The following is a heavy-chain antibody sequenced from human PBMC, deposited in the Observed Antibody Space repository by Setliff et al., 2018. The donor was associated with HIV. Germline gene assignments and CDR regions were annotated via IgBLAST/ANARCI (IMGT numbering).Heavy chain of an antibody. J-gene: IGHJ5*02. V-gene: IGHV4-61*09. CDR1: GDSMASGSFY. CDR3: ARRTFGSGRFDP. CDR2: VHSTLST. D-gene: IGHD6-19*01. Sequence: TLSLTCTVSGDSMASGSFYWSWVRQPAGKGLEWIGQVHSTLSTNYNPSLKSRLSISADTSKNQFSLNLRFVTAADTALYYCARRTFGSGRFDPWGQGTPVTVSS.